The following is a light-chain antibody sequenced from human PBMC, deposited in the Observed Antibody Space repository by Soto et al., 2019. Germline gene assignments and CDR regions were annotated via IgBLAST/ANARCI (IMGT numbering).Light chain of an antibody. V-gene: IGKV3-15*01. CDR2: GAS. J-gene: IGKJ1*01. CDR1: QSISSS. CDR3: QQYNNWLRT. Sequence: EIVLTQSPATLSVSPGERATLSCRASQSISSSLAWYQQKPGQAPRLLIHGASTRATSNPARFSGSGSGTEFTLTISSLQSEDFAVYYCQQYNNWLRTFGQGTKVDIK.